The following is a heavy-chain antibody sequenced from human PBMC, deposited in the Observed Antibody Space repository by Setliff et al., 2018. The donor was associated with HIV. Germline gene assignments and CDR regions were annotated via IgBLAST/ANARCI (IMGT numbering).Heavy chain of an antibody. Sequence: PGGSLRLSCAASGFTFSAYAMYWVRQAPGKGLEWVALIWRDGSNKYYADSVKGRFTISRDNSKDTLYLQMNSLRVEDTAEYYCARVQYYSFWSGYFDIYGMDVWCQGTTVTVSS. CDR2: IWRDGSNK. V-gene: IGHV3-33*08. CDR3: ARVQYYSFWSGYFDIYGMDV. CDR1: GFTFSAYA. J-gene: IGHJ6*02. D-gene: IGHD3-3*01.